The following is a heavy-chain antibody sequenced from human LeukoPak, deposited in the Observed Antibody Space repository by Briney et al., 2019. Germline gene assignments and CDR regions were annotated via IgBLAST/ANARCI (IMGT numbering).Heavy chain of an antibody. V-gene: IGHV3-21*01. CDR3: ARDLGKDGMDV. D-gene: IGHD1-14*01. CDR2: ISSSSSYI. J-gene: IGHJ6*02. Sequence: PGGFLRLSCAASGFTFSSYSMNWVRQAPGKGLEWVSSISSSSSYIYYADSVKGRFTISRDNAKNSLYLQMNSLRAEDTAVYYCARDLGKDGMDVWGQGTTVTVSS. CDR1: GFTFSSYS.